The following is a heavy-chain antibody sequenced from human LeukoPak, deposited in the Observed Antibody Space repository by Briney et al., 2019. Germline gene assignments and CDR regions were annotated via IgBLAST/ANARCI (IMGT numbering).Heavy chain of an antibody. Sequence: GESLKISCKGSGYSFTSYWIGWVRQMPGKGLEWMGIIYPGGSETRYDPSFQGQVTIPADRSTSTAYLQWSSLRASDTAMYYCARASRDGYNQNFDHWGQGTLVTVSS. D-gene: IGHD5-24*01. CDR2: IYPGGSET. CDR3: ARASRDGYNQNFDH. J-gene: IGHJ4*02. V-gene: IGHV5-51*01. CDR1: GYSFTSYW.